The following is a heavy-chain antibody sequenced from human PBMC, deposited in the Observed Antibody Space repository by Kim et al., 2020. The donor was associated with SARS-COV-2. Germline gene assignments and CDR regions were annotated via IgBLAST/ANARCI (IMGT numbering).Heavy chain of an antibody. J-gene: IGHJ6*02. CDR3: ARDTWQQHSLGHYYGMDV. CDR2: IIPILGIA. Sequence: SVKVSCKASGGTFSSYTISWVRQAPGQGLEWMGRIIPILGIANYAQKFQGRVTITADKSTSTAYMELSSLRSEDTAVYYCARDTWQQHSLGHYYGMDVWGQGTTVTVSS. D-gene: IGHD6-13*01. V-gene: IGHV1-69*04. CDR1: GGTFSSYT.